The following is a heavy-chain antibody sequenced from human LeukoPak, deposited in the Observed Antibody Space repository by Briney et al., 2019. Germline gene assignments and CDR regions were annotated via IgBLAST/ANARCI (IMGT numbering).Heavy chain of an antibody. CDR3: ARVIYCSGGSCYPAPYYMDA. Sequence: SETLSLTCNVSGYSISSGYYWGWIRQPPGKGLECIGSIHHSGNTYYNPSLKSRVTISVDTSKNQFSLKLSSVTAADTAVYYCARVIYCSGGSCYPAPYYMDAWGKGTTVTVSS. D-gene: IGHD2-15*01. CDR2: IHHSGNT. J-gene: IGHJ6*03. CDR1: GYSISSGYY. V-gene: IGHV4-38-2*02.